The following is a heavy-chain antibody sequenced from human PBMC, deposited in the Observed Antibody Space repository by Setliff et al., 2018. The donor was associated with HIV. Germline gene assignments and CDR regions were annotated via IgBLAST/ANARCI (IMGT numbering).Heavy chain of an antibody. CDR2: ISYDGGSK. CDR3: ARAWAMQQLVPAY. Sequence: PGGSLRLSCAVSGLTFTNYAMHWVRQAPGKGLESVSFISYDGGSKYYADSVKGRFTISRDNSKSTLYLQMNSLRVEDTAIYYCARAWAMQQLVPAYWGQGTLVTVSS. J-gene: IGHJ4*02. D-gene: IGHD6-6*01. V-gene: IGHV3-30*12. CDR1: GLTFTNYA.